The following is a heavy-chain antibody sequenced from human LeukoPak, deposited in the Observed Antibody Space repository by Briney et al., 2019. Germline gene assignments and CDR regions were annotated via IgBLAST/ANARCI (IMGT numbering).Heavy chain of an antibody. CDR2: ISAYNGNT. CDR3: ARVTGYCSGGSCYLTPLFDY. CDR1: GYTFTSYG. Sequence: ASVMVSCKASGYTFTSYGISWVRQAPGQGLEWMGWISAYNGNTNYAQKLQGRVTMTTDTSTSTAYMELRSLRSDDTAVYYCARVTGYCSGGSCYLTPLFDYWGQETLVTVSS. D-gene: IGHD2-15*01. J-gene: IGHJ4*02. V-gene: IGHV1-18*01.